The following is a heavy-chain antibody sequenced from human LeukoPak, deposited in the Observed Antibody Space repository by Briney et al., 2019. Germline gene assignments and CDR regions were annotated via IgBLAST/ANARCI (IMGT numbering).Heavy chain of an antibody. V-gene: IGHV3-23*01. D-gene: IGHD5-24*01. Sequence: GGSLRLSCAASGFTFSSFALSWVRQAPGKGLEWVSAISVNGGSTYYADSVKGRFTISRDSSKNTLYLQMNSLRAEDTAVYYCAKDAGTRDGYNSDFFDYWGQGTLVTVSS. CDR3: AKDAGTRDGYNSDFFDY. CDR1: GFTFSSFA. CDR2: ISVNGGST. J-gene: IGHJ4*02.